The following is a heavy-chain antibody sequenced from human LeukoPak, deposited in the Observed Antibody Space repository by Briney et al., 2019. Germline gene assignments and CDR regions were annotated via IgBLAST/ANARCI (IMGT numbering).Heavy chain of an antibody. V-gene: IGHV3-11*06. CDR1: GFTFSDYY. J-gene: IGHJ4*02. CDR2: ISSSSSYT. Sequence: PGGSLRLSCAASGFTFSDYYMSWIRQAPGKGLEWVSYISSSSSYTNYADSVKGRFTISRDNAKNSLYLQMNSLRAEDTAVYYCARDGVVAATPAYYWGQGTLVTVSS. D-gene: IGHD2-15*01. CDR3: ARDGVVAATPAYY.